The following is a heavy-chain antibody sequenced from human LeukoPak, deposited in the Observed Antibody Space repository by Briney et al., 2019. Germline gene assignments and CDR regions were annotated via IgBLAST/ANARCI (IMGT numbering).Heavy chain of an antibody. V-gene: IGHV3-66*02. Sequence: PGGSLRLSCAASGFTVSSNYMSWVRQAPGKGLEWVSVIYSGGSTYYADSVKGRFTISRDNSKNTLYLQMNSLRAEDTAVYYCARDNVRGSAAEDYWGQRTLVTVSS. CDR3: ARDNVRGSAAEDY. CDR1: GFTVSSNY. CDR2: IYSGGST. D-gene: IGHD2-8*01. J-gene: IGHJ4*02.